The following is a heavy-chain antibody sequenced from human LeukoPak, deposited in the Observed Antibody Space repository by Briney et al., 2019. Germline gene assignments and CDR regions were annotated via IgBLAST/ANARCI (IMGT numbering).Heavy chain of an antibody. J-gene: IGHJ4*02. CDR1: GLTFSNYG. V-gene: IGHV3-30*18. CDR3: AKDLDGYDYFDY. D-gene: IGHD5-24*01. Sequence: GRSLRLSCAASGLTFSNYGMHWVRQAPGKGLEWAALTSYDGSNKYYADSVKGRFTISRDNSKNTLYLQMNSLRAEDTAVYYCAKDLDGYDYFDYWGQGTLVTVSS. CDR2: TSYDGSNK.